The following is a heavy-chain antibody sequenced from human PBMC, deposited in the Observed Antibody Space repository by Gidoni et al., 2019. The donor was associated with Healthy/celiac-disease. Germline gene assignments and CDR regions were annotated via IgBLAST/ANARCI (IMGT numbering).Heavy chain of an antibody. CDR1: GFTVSSNY. V-gene: IGHV3-53*01. D-gene: IGHD5-12*01. Sequence: EVQLVESGGGLSQPGGSLRLSCAASGFTVSSNYMSWVRQAPGKGLEWVSVIYSGGSTYSADSVKGRFTISRDNSKNTLYLQMNSLRAEDTAVYYCARGGGAYSGYDRPSRVDYYYYMDVWGKGTTVTVSS. CDR2: IYSGGST. CDR3: ARGGGAYSGYDRPSRVDYYYYMDV. J-gene: IGHJ6*03.